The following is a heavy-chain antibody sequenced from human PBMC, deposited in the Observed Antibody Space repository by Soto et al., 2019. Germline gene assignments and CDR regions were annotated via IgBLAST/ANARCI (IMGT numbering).Heavy chain of an antibody. J-gene: IGHJ4*02. Sequence: EVHLVESGGGLVQPGGSLRLSCAASGFTFRYYWLHWVRQVLGRGPVWVSGINNDGSDTFYADFVEGRFTISRDNAKNTVYLQMDSLRAEDTAVYYCGSLFEFWGQGTLVTVPS. CDR3: GSLFEF. CDR2: INNDGSDT. V-gene: IGHV3-74*01. CDR1: GFTFRYYW.